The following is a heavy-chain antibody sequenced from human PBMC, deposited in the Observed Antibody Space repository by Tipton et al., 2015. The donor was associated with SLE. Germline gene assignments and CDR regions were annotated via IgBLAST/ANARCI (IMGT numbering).Heavy chain of an antibody. J-gene: IGHJ4*02. CDR3: SSAGAVRPPDY. Sequence: SLRLSCSASGFTLSAYNMNWVRQAPGKGLEWVSYISSSSTTIYYADSVRGRFTVSRDNAKNSLYLQMNNLGAEDTAVYYGSSAGAVRPPDYWGQVPRVTVPS. D-gene: IGHD6-6*01. CDR2: ISSSSTTI. V-gene: IGHV3-48*01. CDR1: GFTLSAYN.